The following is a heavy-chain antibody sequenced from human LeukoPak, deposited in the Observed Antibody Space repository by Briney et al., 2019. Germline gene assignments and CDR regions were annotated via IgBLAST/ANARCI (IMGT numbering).Heavy chain of an antibody. CDR2: INHSGST. V-gene: IGHV4-34*01. D-gene: IGHD5-24*01. CDR3: ARDGNTYDEGFDY. J-gene: IGHJ4*02. CDR1: GGSFSGYY. Sequence: SETLSLTCAVYGGSFSGYYWSWIRQPPGKGLEWIGEINHSGSTNYNPSLKSRVTISVDTSKNQFSLKLSSVTAADTAVYYCARDGNTYDEGFDYWGQGPLVTASS.